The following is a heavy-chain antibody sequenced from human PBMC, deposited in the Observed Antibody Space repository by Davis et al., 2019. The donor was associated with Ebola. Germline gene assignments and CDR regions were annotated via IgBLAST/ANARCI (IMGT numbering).Heavy chain of an antibody. J-gene: IGHJ6*02. V-gene: IGHV1-69*06. CDR3: ARPLPATTLLYGMDV. D-gene: IGHD2-2*01. CDR1: GGTFSSYA. CDR2: IIPIFGTA. Sequence: AASVKVSCKASGGTFSSYAISWVRQAPGQGLEWMGGIIPIFGTANYAQKFQGRVTIIADKSTSTAYMELSSLRSEDTAVYYCARPLPATTLLYGMDVWGQGTTVTVSS.